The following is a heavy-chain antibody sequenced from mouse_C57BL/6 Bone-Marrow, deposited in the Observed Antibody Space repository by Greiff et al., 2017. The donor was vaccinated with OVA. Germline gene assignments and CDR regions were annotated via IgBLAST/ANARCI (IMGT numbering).Heavy chain of an antibody. Sequence: QVQLQQPGAELVKPGASVKLSCKASGYTFTSYWMHWVKQRPGQGLEWIGMIHPNSGSTNYNEKFKSKATLTVDKSSSTAYMQLSSLTSEDSAVYYCERGLTSPFYFDYWGQGTTLTVSS. V-gene: IGHV1-64*01. CDR2: IHPNSGST. J-gene: IGHJ2*01. CDR1: GYTFTSYW. D-gene: IGHD3-1*01. CDR3: ERGLTSPFYFDY.